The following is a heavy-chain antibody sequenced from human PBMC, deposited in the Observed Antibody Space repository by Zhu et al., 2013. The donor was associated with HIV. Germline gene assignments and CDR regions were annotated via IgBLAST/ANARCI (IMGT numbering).Heavy chain of an antibody. V-gene: IGHV1-18*01. Sequence: QVQLVQSGAEVKKPGASVKVSCKASGYTFTTSGVSWVRQAPGQGLEWMGWISGYNGNTNYAQKLQGRVTMTTGTSTSTAYMELRSLRSDDTAVYYCARVVAARPEDYWGQGTLVTVSS. D-gene: IGHD6-6*01. CDR1: GYTFTTSG. J-gene: IGHJ4*02. CDR3: ARVVAARPEDY. CDR2: ISGYNGNT.